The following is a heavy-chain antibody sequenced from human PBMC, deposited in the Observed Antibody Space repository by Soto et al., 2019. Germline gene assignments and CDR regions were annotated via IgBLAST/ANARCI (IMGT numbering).Heavy chain of an antibody. J-gene: IGHJ5*02. V-gene: IGHV3-30*18. Sequence: QVQLVESGGGVVQPGRSLRLSCATSGFTFSDYGMHWVRQAPGKGLEWVAIISYDASDKYYVDSVKGRFTISRDNSKNMLYLQMSSLRAEDTAVYYCAKTRPGHCSSPNCCAFDPWGQGTLVTFSS. CDR2: ISYDASDK. D-gene: IGHD2-2*01. CDR1: GFTFSDYG. CDR3: AKTRPGHCSSPNCCAFDP.